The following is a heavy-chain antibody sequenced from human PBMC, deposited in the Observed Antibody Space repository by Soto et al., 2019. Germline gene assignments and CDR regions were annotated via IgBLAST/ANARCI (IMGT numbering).Heavy chain of an antibody. V-gene: IGHV3-23*01. D-gene: IGHD6-19*01. CDR1: GFTFSSYA. J-gene: IGHJ4*02. Sequence: GGSLRLSCAASGFTFSSYAMSWVRQAPGKGLEWVSAISGSGGSTYYADSVKGRFTISRDNSKNTLYLQMNSLRAEDTAVYYCAKGGDSSGWYDASDYWGQGTLVTVSS. CDR3: AKGGDSSGWYDASDY. CDR2: ISGSGGST.